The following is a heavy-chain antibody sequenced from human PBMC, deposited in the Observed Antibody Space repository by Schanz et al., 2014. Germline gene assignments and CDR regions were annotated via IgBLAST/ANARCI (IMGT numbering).Heavy chain of an antibody. Sequence: EVQLVESGGVVVQPGRSLRLSCAASGFTFDDHAMHWVRQVPGKGLEWVSGISWNSGNIAYADSVKGRFTISRDNAKNSLYLQMNSLRAEDTAVYYCARDKGGYYPFDYWGQGTLVTVSS. J-gene: IGHJ4*02. CDR3: ARDKGGYYPFDY. CDR1: GFTFDDHA. V-gene: IGHV3-9*01. CDR2: ISWNSGNI. D-gene: IGHD3-3*01.